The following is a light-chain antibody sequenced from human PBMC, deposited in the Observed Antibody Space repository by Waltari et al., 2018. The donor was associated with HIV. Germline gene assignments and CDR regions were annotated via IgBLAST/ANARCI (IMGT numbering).Light chain of an antibody. CDR2: DAS. V-gene: IGKV3-11*01. CDR1: QSVSSY. J-gene: IGKJ3*01. Sequence: EIVLTLPPATPSLSPGERATLSCRASQSVSSYLAWYQQKPGQAPRLLIYDASNRATGIPARFSGSGSGTDFTLTISSLEPEDFAVYYCQQRSNLFGPGTKVDIK. CDR3: QQRSNL.